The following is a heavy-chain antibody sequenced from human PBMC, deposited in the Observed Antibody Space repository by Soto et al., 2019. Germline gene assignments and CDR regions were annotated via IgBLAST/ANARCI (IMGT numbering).Heavy chain of an antibody. J-gene: IGHJ2*01. CDR1: GFTFNSYA. D-gene: IGHD6-13*01. V-gene: IGHV3-30*18. CDR2: ISFDGSNK. CDR3: AKDHSNRLGYFDL. Sequence: QVQLVESGGGVVQPGRSLRLSCAASGFTFNSYAMHWVRQAPGKGLEWVAVISFDGSNKYYADSVKGRFTVSRDNSKDTLFLQMNSLRVEDTAVYYCAKDHSNRLGYFDLWGRGTLVTVSS.